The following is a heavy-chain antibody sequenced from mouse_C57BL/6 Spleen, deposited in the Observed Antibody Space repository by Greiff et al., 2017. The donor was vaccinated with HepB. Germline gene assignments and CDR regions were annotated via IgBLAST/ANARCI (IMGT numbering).Heavy chain of an antibody. Sequence: QVQLQQPGAELVMPGASVKLSCKASGYTFTSYWMHWVKQRPGQGLEWIGEIDPSDSYTNYNQKFKGKSTLTVDKSSSTAYMQRSSLTSEDSAVYYCHITTVVATDYFDYWGQGTTLTVSS. CDR1: GYTFTSYW. D-gene: IGHD1-1*01. J-gene: IGHJ2*01. CDR3: HITTVVATDYFDY. CDR2: IDPSDSYT. V-gene: IGHV1-69*01.